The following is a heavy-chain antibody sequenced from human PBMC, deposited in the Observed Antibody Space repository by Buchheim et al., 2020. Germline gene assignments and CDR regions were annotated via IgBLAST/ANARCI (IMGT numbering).Heavy chain of an antibody. Sequence: QVQLVESGGGLVKPGGSLRLSCAASGFTFSDYYMSWIRQAPGKGLEWVSYISSSCSYTNYADSVKSRFTISRDNAKNSLYLQMNSLRAEDTAVYYCARIEVVVAATLPNYFDHGGQGTL. CDR1: GFTFSDYY. D-gene: IGHD2-15*01. CDR3: ARIEVVVAATLPNYFDH. CDR2: ISSSCSYT. V-gene: IGHV3-11*06. J-gene: IGHJ4*02.